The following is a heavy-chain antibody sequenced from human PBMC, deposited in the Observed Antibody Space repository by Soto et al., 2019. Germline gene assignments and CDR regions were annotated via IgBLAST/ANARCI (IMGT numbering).Heavy chain of an antibody. Sequence: TLSLTCTVSGDSVSSGDYYCGWIRQPPGKGLAWIWYIYCSVTAYWRPALNSRVTLSGDTSNVQFSLKVTSVSAADPAVYYCARGVDRGWSSNCGYWVQGTLVTVS. CDR3: ARGVDRGWSSNCGY. CDR2: IYCSVTA. D-gene: IGHD6-19*01. CDR1: GDSVSSGDYY. V-gene: IGHV4-30-4*01. J-gene: IGHJ4*02.